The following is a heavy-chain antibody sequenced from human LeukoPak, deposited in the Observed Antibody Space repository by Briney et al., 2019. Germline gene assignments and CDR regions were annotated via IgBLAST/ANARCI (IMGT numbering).Heavy chain of an antibody. V-gene: IGHV3-7*05. CDR3: ARSSIAARGWFDP. CDR1: GFTFSSCW. Sequence: PGGSLRLPCAASGFTFSSCWMSWVRQAPGKGREWVANIKQDGSEKDYVDSVKGRFTISSDNAKNSLYLQMNSLRAEDTAVYYCARSSIAARGWFDPWGQGTLVTVSS. J-gene: IGHJ5*02. CDR2: IKQDGSEK. D-gene: IGHD6-6*01.